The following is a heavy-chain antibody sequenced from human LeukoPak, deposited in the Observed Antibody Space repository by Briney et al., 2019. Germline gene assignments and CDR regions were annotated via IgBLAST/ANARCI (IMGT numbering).Heavy chain of an antibody. CDR1: GYTFTGYY. D-gene: IGHD6-13*01. J-gene: IGHJ6*03. Sequence: ASVKVSCKASGYTFTGYYMHWVRQAPGQGLEWMGRINPNSGGTNYAQRFQGRVTMTSDTFISTAYMELSRLRSDDTAVYYCARLTPRIAATGTLYYYYLDVWGKGTTVTVSS. CDR2: INPNSGGT. V-gene: IGHV1-2*06. CDR3: ARLTPRIAATGTLYYYYLDV.